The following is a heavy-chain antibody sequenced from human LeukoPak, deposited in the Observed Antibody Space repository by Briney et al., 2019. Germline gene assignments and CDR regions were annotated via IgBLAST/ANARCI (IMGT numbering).Heavy chain of an antibody. V-gene: IGHV1-24*01. Sequence: ASVKVSCKVSGYTLTELSMHWVRQAPGKGLEWMGGFDPEDGETIYAQKFQGRVTMTEDTSTDTAYMELSSLGSEDTAVYYCATLWFGELFPIMDVWGKGTTVTVSS. CDR3: ATLWFGELFPIMDV. J-gene: IGHJ6*04. D-gene: IGHD3-10*01. CDR1: GYTLTELS. CDR2: FDPEDGET.